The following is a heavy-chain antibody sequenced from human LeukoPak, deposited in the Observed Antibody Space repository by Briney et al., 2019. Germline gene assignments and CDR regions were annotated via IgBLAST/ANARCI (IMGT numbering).Heavy chain of an antibody. Sequence: GGSLRLSCAASGFTFSNYGMHWVRQAPGKGLEWVAVISHDGSNKYYSDSVKGRFTISRDNSKNTLYLQMNSLRAEDTGVYYCAKDSCSSASCYDYFWGQGTLVTVSS. D-gene: IGHD2-2*01. V-gene: IGHV3-30*18. CDR1: GFTFSNYG. CDR2: ISHDGSNK. J-gene: IGHJ4*02. CDR3: AKDSCSSASCYDYF.